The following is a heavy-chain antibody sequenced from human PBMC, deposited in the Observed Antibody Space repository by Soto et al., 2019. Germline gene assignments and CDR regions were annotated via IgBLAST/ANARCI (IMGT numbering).Heavy chain of an antibody. V-gene: IGHV4-59*01. CDR2: IYYSGST. Sequence: SETLSLTCTVSGGSISSYYWSWIRQPPGKGLEWIGYIYYSGSTNYNPSLKSRVTISVDTSKNQFSLKLSSVTAADTAVYYCAGLNWNYSLRRFDPWGKGTLVTVSS. J-gene: IGHJ5*02. D-gene: IGHD1-7*01. CDR3: AGLNWNYSLRRFDP. CDR1: GGSISSYY.